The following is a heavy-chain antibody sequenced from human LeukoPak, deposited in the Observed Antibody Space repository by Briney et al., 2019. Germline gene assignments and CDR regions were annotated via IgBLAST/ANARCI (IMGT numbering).Heavy chain of an antibody. V-gene: IGHV3-30*04. J-gene: IGHJ4*02. CDR2: ISYDGSNK. CDR3: ASSMVRGVTSDDY. D-gene: IGHD3-10*01. CDR1: GFTFSSYA. Sequence: GGSLRLSCAASGFTFSSYAMHWVRQAPGKGLEWVAVISYDGSNKYYADSVKGRFTIFRDNSKNTLYLQMNSLRAEDTAVYYCASSMVRGVTSDDYWGQGTLVTVSS.